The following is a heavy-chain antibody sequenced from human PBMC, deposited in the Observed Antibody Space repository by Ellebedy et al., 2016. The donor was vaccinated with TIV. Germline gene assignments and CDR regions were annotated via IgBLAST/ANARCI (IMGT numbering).Heavy chain of an antibody. CDR1: GFTFSSYS. Sequence: GGSLRLXXAASGFTFSSYSMNWVRQAPGKGLEWVSSISSSSSYIYYADSVKGRFTISRDNAKNSLYLQMNSLRAEDTAVYYCARVIVVVPAAMERGYYYGMDVWGQGTTVTVSS. V-gene: IGHV3-21*01. D-gene: IGHD2-2*01. CDR2: ISSSSSYI. CDR3: ARVIVVVPAAMERGYYYGMDV. J-gene: IGHJ6*02.